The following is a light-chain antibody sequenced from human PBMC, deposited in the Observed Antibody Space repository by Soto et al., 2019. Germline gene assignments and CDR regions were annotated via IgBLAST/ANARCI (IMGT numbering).Light chain of an antibody. J-gene: IGKJ3*01. CDR3: EQYGTSPRT. Sequence: EIVLTQSPVTLSLSPGDRATLSCRASQSVAGRSLAWYQHKAGQAPRLLIYGASTRATGIPDRFSGSGSGTDFTLTINRLEPEDLAVYYCEQYGTSPRTFGPGTKVDLK. CDR2: GAS. V-gene: IGKV3-20*01. CDR1: QSVAGRS.